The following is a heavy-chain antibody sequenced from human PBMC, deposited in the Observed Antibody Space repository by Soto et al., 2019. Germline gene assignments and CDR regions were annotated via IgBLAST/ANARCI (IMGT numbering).Heavy chain of an antibody. CDR3: EKSSSSYMDV. J-gene: IGHJ6*03. Sequence: SETLSLTCAVYGGSFSGYYWSWIRQPPGKGLEWIGEINHSGSTNYNPSLKSRVTISVDTSKNQFSLKLSSVTAADTAVYYCEKSSSSYMDVGGKGPTVTVSS. V-gene: IGHV4-34*01. CDR1: GGSFSGYY. CDR2: INHSGST. D-gene: IGHD6-6*01.